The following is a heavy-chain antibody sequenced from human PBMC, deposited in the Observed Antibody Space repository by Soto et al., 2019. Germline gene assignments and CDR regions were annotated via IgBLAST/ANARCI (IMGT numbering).Heavy chain of an antibody. Sequence: QITLKESGSTLVKPTQTLTLTCTFSGFSFSTRGVGVAWIRQPPGKALEWLALIYWDDDEGYSPSLKTRPTITKDTSKTQVVLTMTHMDPVDTATYYCAHRPRGYSYHFDYWGQGTLVTVSS. CDR1: GFSFSTRGVG. J-gene: IGHJ4*02. V-gene: IGHV2-5*02. CDR2: IYWDDDE. CDR3: AHRPRGYSYHFDY. D-gene: IGHD5-18*01.